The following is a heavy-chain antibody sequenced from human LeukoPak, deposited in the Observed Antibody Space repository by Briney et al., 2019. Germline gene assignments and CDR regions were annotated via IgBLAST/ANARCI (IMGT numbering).Heavy chain of an antibody. V-gene: IGHV1-18*01. Sequence: ASVKVSCKASGYTFTSYGISWVRQAPGQGLEWMGWISAYNGNTNYAQKLQGRVTMTTDTSTSTAYMELRSLRSDDTAVYYCAMSRVLYSHFDYWGQGTLVTVSS. CDR1: GYTFTSYG. J-gene: IGHJ4*02. CDR3: AMSRVLYSHFDY. CDR2: ISAYNGNT. D-gene: IGHD2-21*01.